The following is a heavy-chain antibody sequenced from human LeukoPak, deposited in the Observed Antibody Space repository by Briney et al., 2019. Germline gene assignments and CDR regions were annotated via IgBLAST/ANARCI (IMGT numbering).Heavy chain of an antibody. CDR3: ARDGQWLVRTGYMDV. CDR2: ISYDGSNK. V-gene: IGHV3-30*19. J-gene: IGHJ6*03. CDR1: GFTFSTYG. Sequence: GGSLRLSCAASGFTFSTYGMHWVRQAPGKGLEWVAVISYDGSNKYYADSVKGRFTISRDNSKNTLYLQMNSLRAEDTAVYYCARDGQWLVRTGYMDVWGKGTTVTVSS. D-gene: IGHD6-19*01.